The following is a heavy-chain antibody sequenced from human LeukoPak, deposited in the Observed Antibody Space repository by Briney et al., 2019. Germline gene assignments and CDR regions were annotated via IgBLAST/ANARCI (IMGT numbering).Heavy chain of an antibody. V-gene: IGHV4-61*02. CDR2: VFTSGKT. D-gene: IGHD1-26*01. CDR1: GVSMTIGGYY. J-gene: IGHJ5*02. CDR3: ARDGAYRFDP. Sequence: PSETLSLTCTVSGVSMTIGGYYWTWIRQPAGKGLEWLGRVFTSGKTDYNPSLKSRLTISLDTSKNQFSLKLSSVTAADTAVYYCARDGAYRFDPWGQGTLVTVSS.